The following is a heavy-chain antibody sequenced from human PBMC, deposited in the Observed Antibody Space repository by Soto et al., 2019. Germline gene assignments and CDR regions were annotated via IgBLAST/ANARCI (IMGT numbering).Heavy chain of an antibody. CDR1: GDSISNYY. J-gene: IGHJ3*02. CDR2: MSATGGA. Sequence: SETLSLACNVSGDSISNYYWTWIRQSAGKGLEWIGRMSATGGAAYNPSLKSRLTLSRDTSKNELSLSLKFVTAADTAVYFCTRDQSGTPDIWGQGTMVTVSS. D-gene: IGHD1-26*01. CDR3: TRDQSGTPDI. V-gene: IGHV4-4*07.